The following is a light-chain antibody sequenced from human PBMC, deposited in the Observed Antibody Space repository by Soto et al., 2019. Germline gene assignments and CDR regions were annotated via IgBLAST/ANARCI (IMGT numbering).Light chain of an antibody. J-gene: IGLJ3*02. CDR3: QTWGTGPNWV. CDR2: LDSDGSH. CDR1: SGHSSYA. V-gene: IGLV4-69*01. Sequence: QPVLTQSPSASASLGASVKLTCTLSSGHSSYAIAWHQQQPGKGPRYLMKLDSDGSHSKGDGIPDRFSGSSSGAERYLTISSLQSEDEADYYCQTWGTGPNWVFGGGTKLTVL.